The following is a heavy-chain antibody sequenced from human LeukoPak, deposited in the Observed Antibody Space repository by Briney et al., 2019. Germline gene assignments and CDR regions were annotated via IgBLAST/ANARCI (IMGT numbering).Heavy chain of an antibody. CDR3: ARDLSTSATWELDY. V-gene: IGHV1-2*02. J-gene: IGHJ4*02. CDR2: INPNSGGT. D-gene: IGHD6-25*01. Sequence: ASVKVSCKASGYTFTGYLINWVRQAPGQGLEYMGWINPNSGGTKYAQKFQGRVTMTRDTSTSTASMEVSRLRSDDTAVYFCARDLSTSATWELDYWGQGTLVTVSS. CDR1: GYTFTGYL.